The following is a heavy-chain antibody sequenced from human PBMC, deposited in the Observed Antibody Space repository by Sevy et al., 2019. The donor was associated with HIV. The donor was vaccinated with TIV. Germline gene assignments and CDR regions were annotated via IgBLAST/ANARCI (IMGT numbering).Heavy chain of an antibody. Sequence: GGSLRLSCEASGFTLSSYTMNWVRQSPEKGLEWVATFDRTDITHYADSVKGRFIISRDTAKNSLFLQMNSLRDDDTAMYFCVRDERAIASHFDYWGRRTLVTGSS. CDR3: VRDERAIASHFDY. J-gene: IGHJ4*02. CDR2: FDRTDIT. D-gene: IGHD2-21*01. V-gene: IGHV3-48*02. CDR1: GFTLSSYT.